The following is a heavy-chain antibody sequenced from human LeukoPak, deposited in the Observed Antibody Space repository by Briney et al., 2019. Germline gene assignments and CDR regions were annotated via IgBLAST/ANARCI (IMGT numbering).Heavy chain of an antibody. CDR3: AKLDRQQLVYFDY. Sequence: GGSLRLSCAASGFTFSSYAMSWVRQAPGKGLEWISAISGSGGSTYYVDSVKGRFTISRDNSKNTLYLQMNSLRAEDTAVYYCAKLDRQQLVYFDYWGQGTLVTVSS. V-gene: IGHV3-23*01. CDR2: ISGSGGST. J-gene: IGHJ4*02. CDR1: GFTFSSYA. D-gene: IGHD6-13*01.